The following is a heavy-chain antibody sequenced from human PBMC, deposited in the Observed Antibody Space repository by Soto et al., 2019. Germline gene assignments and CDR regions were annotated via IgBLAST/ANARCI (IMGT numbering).Heavy chain of an antibody. Sequence: PSETVSLTXTVSGGSISSYYWSWIRQPPGKGLEWIGYIYYSGSTNYNPSLKSRVTISVDTSKNQFSPKLSSVTAADTAVYYCAALFWSGYSAYYYGMDVWGQGTTVTVSS. D-gene: IGHD3-3*01. V-gene: IGHV4-59*01. J-gene: IGHJ6*02. CDR1: GGSISSYY. CDR2: IYYSGST. CDR3: AALFWSGYSAYYYGMDV.